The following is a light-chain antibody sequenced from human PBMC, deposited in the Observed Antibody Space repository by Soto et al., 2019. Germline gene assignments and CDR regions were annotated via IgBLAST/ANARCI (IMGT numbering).Light chain of an antibody. V-gene: IGKV3-20*01. CDR1: QSVPRNY. CDR2: GAS. CDR3: QEYTVSPYT. J-gene: IGKJ2*01. Sequence: EMVLTQSPGTLSLSPGDRATLSCRASQSVPRNYLAWYQQKPGQDPRLLIYGASSMATGTPDRFSGSGSGTDFTLTISRLEPDDVAVYYCQEYTVSPYTFGQGTKLEI.